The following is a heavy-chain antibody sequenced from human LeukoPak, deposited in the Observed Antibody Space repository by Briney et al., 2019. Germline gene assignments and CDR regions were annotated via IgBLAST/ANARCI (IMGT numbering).Heavy chain of an antibody. V-gene: IGHV4-34*01. CDR2: INHSGST. J-gene: IGHJ6*02. CDR1: GGSFSGYY. Sequence: SETLSLTCAVCGGSFSGYYWSWIRQPPGKGLEWIGEINHSGSTNYNPSLKSRVTISVDTSKNQFSLKLSSVTAADTAVYYCARWGTIAAAGTSGYYYGMDVWGQGTTVTVSS. D-gene: IGHD6-13*01. CDR3: ARWGTIAAAGTSGYYYGMDV.